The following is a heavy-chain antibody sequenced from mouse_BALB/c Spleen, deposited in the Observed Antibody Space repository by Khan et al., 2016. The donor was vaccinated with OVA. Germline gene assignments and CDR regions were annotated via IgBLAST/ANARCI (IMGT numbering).Heavy chain of an antibody. Sequence: QIQLVQSGPELKKPGETVKISFKASGYTFTNYGMNWVKQAPGKGLKWMGWINTYTGEPTYADDFKGRFAFSLETSASTAYLQINNLKNEDMTTYFCARISSYWYSDVWGAGTTVTVSS. D-gene: IGHD6-2*01. J-gene: IGHJ1*01. CDR3: ARISSYWYSDV. CDR2: INTYTGEP. CDR1: GYTFTNYG. V-gene: IGHV9-1*02.